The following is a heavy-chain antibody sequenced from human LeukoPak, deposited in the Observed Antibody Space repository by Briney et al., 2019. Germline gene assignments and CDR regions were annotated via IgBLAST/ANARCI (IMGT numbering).Heavy chain of an antibody. Sequence: PSETLSLTCAVSGYSINSGYYWGWIRQPPGKGLEWIGYIYYSGSTNYNPSLKSRVTISVDTSKNQFSLKLSSVTAADTAVYYCARDLTALLYYDFWSGYPDAAFDIWGRGTMVTVSS. CDR3: ARDLTALLYYDFWSGYPDAAFDI. D-gene: IGHD3-3*01. CDR2: IYYSGST. J-gene: IGHJ3*02. V-gene: IGHV4-61*01. CDR1: GYSINSGYY.